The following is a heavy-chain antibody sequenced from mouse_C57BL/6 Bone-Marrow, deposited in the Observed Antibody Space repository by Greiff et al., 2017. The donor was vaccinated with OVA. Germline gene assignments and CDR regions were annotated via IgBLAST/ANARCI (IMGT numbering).Heavy chain of an antibody. CDR2: IYPGDGDT. J-gene: IGHJ2*01. CDR3: ARYGYYPDY. Sequence: QVQLKESGPELVKPGASVKISCKASGYAFSSSWMNWVKQRPGKGLEWIGRIYPGDGDTNYNGKFKGKATLTADKSSSTAYMQLSSLTSEDSAVYFCARYGYYPDYWGQGTTLTVSS. V-gene: IGHV1-82*01. D-gene: IGHD2-3*01. CDR1: GYAFSSSW.